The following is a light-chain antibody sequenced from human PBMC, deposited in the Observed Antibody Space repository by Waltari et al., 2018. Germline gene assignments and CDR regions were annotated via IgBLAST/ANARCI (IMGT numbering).Light chain of an antibody. CDR2: GAS. J-gene: IGKJ4*01. CDR1: QDISSF. Sequence: DIQLTQSPSFLAVSLRDRVTLTCRASQDISSFLGWYQQNPGKAPKLLIAGASTLQSGVPSRFSGSGSGTEFTLTISSLQPEDSATYYCQQYDSYPLTFGGGTKVEIK. CDR3: QQYDSYPLT. V-gene: IGKV1-9*01.